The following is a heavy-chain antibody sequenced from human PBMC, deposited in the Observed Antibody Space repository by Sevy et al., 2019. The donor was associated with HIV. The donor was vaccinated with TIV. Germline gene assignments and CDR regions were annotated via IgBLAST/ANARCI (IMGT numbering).Heavy chain of an antibody. CDR2: ISYDGSKK. CDR1: GFTFSNYG. J-gene: IGHJ4*02. CDR3: AKRPSLFYLLDY. D-gene: IGHD3-3*01. V-gene: IGHV3-30*18. Sequence: GGSLRLSCAASGFTFSNYGMHWVRQAPGKGLEWVGVISYDGSKKYYADSVKGRFTISRDNSKNTLYLQMNSLGTEDTAVYYCAKRPSLFYLLDYWGQGTLVTISS.